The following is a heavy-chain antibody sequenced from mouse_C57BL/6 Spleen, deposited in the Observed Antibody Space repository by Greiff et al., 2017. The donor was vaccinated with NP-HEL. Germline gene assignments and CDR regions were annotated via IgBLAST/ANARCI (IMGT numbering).Heavy chain of an antibody. CDR1: GYTFTSYW. V-gene: IGHV1-55*01. D-gene: IGHD1-1*01. CDR2: IYPGSGST. CDR3: ARWDTTVVYWYFDV. Sequence: QVQLQQPGAELVKPGASVKMSCKASGYTFTSYWITWVKQRPGQGLEWIGDIYPGSGSTNYNEKFKSKATLTVDTSSSTAYMQLSSLTSEDSAVYYCARWDTTVVYWYFDVWGTGTTVTVSS. J-gene: IGHJ1*03.